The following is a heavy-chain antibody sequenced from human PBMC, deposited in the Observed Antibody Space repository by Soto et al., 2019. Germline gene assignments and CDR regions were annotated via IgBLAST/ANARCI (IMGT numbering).Heavy chain of an antibody. V-gene: IGHV3-23*01. Sequence: PGGSLRLSCAASGFTFSIYGMHWVRQAPGKGLEWVSAICYNGGRKYYADSVKGRFTISRDNSKNTLYLQMDSLTTEDTAVYYCAKASTHSYFDYWGQGTLVTVSS. CDR2: ICYNGGRK. CDR3: AKASTHSYFDY. J-gene: IGHJ4*02. D-gene: IGHD2-2*01. CDR1: GFTFSIYG.